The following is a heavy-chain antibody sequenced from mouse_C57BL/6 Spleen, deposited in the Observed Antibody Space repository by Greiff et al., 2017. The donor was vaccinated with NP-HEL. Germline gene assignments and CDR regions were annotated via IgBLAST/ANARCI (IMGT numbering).Heavy chain of an antibody. CDR1: GFTFSDYG. CDR2: ISSGSSTI. J-gene: IGHJ4*01. Sequence: EVQLVESGGGLVKPGGSLKLSCAASGFTFSDYGMHWVRQAPEKGLEWVAYISSGSSTIYYADTVKGRFTISRDNANNTLFLQMTSLRSEDTAMYYCARGLLDYAMDYWGQGTSVTVSS. V-gene: IGHV5-17*01. CDR3: ARGLLDYAMDY.